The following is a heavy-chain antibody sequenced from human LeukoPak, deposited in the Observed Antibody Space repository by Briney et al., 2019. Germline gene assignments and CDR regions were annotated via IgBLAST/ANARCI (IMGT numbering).Heavy chain of an antibody. Sequence: GGSLRHSCAASGSTFSSYSMNWVRQAPGKGLEWVSSISSSSSDIYYGDSMKGRFTISRDNAKNSLYLHLNSLRAEDTAVYYCATEGLGYWGQGTLVTVSS. CDR2: ISSSSSDI. V-gene: IGHV3-21*01. CDR1: GSTFSSYS. J-gene: IGHJ4*02. CDR3: ATEGLGY.